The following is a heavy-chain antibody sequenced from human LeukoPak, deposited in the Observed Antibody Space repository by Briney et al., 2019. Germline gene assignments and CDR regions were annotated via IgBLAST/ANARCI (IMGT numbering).Heavy chain of an antibody. CDR2: MNPSGRTT. D-gene: IGHD4/OR15-4a*01. CDR1: EYTFTSYD. Sequence: ASVKVSCKASEYTFTSYDFHWVRQAPGQGREWMGMMNPSGRTTTNAKKFQGRVTITTDTSTSTVHMQLSSLRSDDTAIYYCATDDLDYGAPGNWGQGTLVIVSS. J-gene: IGHJ4*02. V-gene: IGHV1-46*01. CDR3: ATDDLDYGAPGN.